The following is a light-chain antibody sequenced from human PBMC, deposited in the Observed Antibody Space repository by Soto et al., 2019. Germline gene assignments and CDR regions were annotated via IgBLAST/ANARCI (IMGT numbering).Light chain of an antibody. CDR3: QQYHALPYT. CDR1: QDISRY. CDR2: GAS. Sequence: DIPVTQSPSSLSASVGDRVTITCQASQDISRYLDWYQQKPGQAPKVLIYGASNLIRGASSRFSGSGSGTHFTFTITSLQPEDFATYYCQQYHALPYTFGQGTKLDIK. V-gene: IGKV1-33*01. J-gene: IGKJ2*01.